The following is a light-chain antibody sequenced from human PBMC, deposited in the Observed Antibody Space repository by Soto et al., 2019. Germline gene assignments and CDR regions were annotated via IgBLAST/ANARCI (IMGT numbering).Light chain of an antibody. V-gene: IGKV3-11*01. J-gene: IGKJ4*01. CDR3: QHRSSSVT. CDR2: AAS. CDR1: QSVSSY. Sequence: EIVLTQSPATLSLSPGERATLSCRASQSVSSYLAWFQQKPGQAPRLLIYAASNRATGIPARFSGSGSGTDFTLIISSLEPDDVAVYYCQHRSSSVTFGGGTKVEIK.